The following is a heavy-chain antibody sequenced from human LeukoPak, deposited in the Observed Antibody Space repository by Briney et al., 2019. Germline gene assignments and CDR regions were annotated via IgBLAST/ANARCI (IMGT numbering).Heavy chain of an antibody. J-gene: IGHJ5*02. D-gene: IGHD3-10*01. CDR2: INPNSGGT. V-gene: IGHV1-2*02. CDR1: GYTFTGYY. Sequence: ASVKVSCKASGYTFTGYYMHWVRQAPGQGLEWMGWINPNSGGTNYAQKFQGRVTMTRDTSISTAYMELSSLRSEDTAVYYCASVVWFGSAGGWFDPWGQGTLVTVSS. CDR3: ASVVWFGSAGGWFDP.